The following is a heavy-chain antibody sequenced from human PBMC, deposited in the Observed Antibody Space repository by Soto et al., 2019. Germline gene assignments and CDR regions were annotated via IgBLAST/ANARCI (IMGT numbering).Heavy chain of an antibody. D-gene: IGHD2-21*02. CDR1: GFTFSNAW. Sequence: PGGSLRLSCAASGFTFSNAWMSWVRQAPGKGLEWVGRIKSKTDGGTTDYAAPVKGRFTISRDDSKNTLYLQMNSLKTEDTAVYYCTTDLEYVRLMTANSVDYWGQGTLVTVSS. CDR3: TTDLEYVRLMTANSVDY. J-gene: IGHJ4*02. CDR2: IKSKTDGGTT. V-gene: IGHV3-15*01.